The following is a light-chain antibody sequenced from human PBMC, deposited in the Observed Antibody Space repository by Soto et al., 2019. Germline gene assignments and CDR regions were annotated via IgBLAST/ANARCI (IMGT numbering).Light chain of an antibody. V-gene: IGKV3-15*01. Sequence: EVVLTQSPATLSSFPGDRVTLSCRASQSVSSNLAWYQQRPGQAPRLLIYGASNRATGIPARFSGSGSGTEFTLTINSLQSEDFAVYYCQQYNKWPPRTFGQGTKVDIK. CDR3: QQYNKWPPRT. CDR2: GAS. J-gene: IGKJ1*01. CDR1: QSVSSN.